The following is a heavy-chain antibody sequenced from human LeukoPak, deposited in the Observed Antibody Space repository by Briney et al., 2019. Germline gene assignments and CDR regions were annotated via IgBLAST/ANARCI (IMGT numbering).Heavy chain of an antibody. CDR2: INPNSGGT. Sequence: ASVKVSCKASGYTFTSYYMHWVRQAPGQGLEWMGWINPNSGGTNYAQKFQGWVTMTRDTSISTAYMELSRLRSDDTAVYYCARDMVGSSGWSSYYYYYGMDVWGQGTTVTVSS. CDR1: GYTFTSYY. J-gene: IGHJ6*02. V-gene: IGHV1-2*04. D-gene: IGHD6-19*01. CDR3: ARDMVGSSGWSSYYYYYGMDV.